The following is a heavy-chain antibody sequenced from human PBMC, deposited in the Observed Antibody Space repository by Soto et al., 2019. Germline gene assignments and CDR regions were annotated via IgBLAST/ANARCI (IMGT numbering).Heavy chain of an antibody. CDR3: ARDGTGEQFDY. V-gene: IGHV4-31*03. CDR2: IYYSGST. D-gene: IGHD1-26*01. J-gene: IGHJ4*02. Sequence: TLSLTCTVSGGSISSGGYYWSWIRQHPGKGLEWIGYIYYSGSTYYNPSLKSRVTISVDTSKNQFSLKLSSATAADTAVYYCARDGTGEQFDYWGQGTLVTVSS. CDR1: GGSISSGGYY.